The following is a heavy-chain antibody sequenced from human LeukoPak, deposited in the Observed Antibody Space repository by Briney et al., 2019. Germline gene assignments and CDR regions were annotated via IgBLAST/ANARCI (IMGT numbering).Heavy chain of an antibody. CDR1: GFTFSNYE. D-gene: IGHD2-8*01. CDR2: ISSGGRTI. Sequence: GGSLRLSCAASGFTFSNYEMNWVRQAPGKGLEWVSYISSGGRTIYYADSVRGRFTISRDNAKNSVYLQMDSLRAEDTAVYYCARGPTNGQAFDYWGQGTLVSVSS. V-gene: IGHV3-48*03. J-gene: IGHJ4*02. CDR3: ARGPTNGQAFDY.